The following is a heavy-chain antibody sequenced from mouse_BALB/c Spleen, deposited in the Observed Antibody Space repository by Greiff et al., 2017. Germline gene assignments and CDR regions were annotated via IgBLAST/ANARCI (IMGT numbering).Heavy chain of an antibody. D-gene: IGHD1-1*01. CDR2: INPSSGYT. J-gene: IGHJ3*01. CDR1: GYTFTSYT. CDR3: ANYYGSSYDWFAY. Sequence: VQLQQSGAELARPGASVKMSCKASGYTFTSYTMHWVKQRPGQGLEWIGYINPSSGYTNYNQKFKDKATLTADKSSSTAYMQLSSLTSEDSAVYYCANYYGSSYDWFAYWGQGTLVTVSA. V-gene: IGHV1-4*01.